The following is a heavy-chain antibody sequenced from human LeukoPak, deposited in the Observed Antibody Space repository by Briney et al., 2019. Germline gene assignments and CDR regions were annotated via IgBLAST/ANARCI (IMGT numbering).Heavy chain of an antibody. J-gene: IGHJ4*02. CDR3: ARDLITFGGVGRYGFDY. CDR2: ISSSSSYI. V-gene: IGHV3-21*01. D-gene: IGHD3-16*01. CDR1: GFTFSSYS. Sequence: GGSLRLSCAASGFTFSSYSMNWVRQAPGKGLEWVSSISSSSSYIYYADSVKGRFTISRDNAKNSLYLQMNSLRAEDTAVYYCARDLITFGGVGRYGFDYWGQGTLVTVSS.